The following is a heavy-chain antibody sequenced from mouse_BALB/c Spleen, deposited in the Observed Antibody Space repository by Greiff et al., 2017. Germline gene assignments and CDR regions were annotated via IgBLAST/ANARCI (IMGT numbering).Heavy chain of an antibody. D-gene: IGHD1-1*01. CDR1: GFSLTGYG. CDR3: AREGPTVVATDYAMDY. V-gene: IGHV2-6-7*01. J-gene: IGHJ4*01. CDR2: IWGDGST. Sequence: VQRVESGPGLVAPSQSLSITCTVSGFSLTGYGVNWVRQPPGKGLEWLGMIWGDGSTDYNSALKSRLSISKDNSKSQVFLKMNSLQTDDTARYYCAREGPTVVATDYAMDYWGQGTSVTVSS.